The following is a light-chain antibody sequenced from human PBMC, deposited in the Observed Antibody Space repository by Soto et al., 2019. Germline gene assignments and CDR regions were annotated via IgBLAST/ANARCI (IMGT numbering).Light chain of an antibody. CDR1: NTNIGRNF. CDR3: ASWDDSLRGVV. Sequence: QSVLTQPPSASGTPGQRVTISCAGSNTNIGRNFVFWYQQLPGAAAKLLIYRNNERPSVVPDRFSGSKSGPSASLAISGLRPEEEADYYCASWDDSLRGVVFGGGTKLTVL. CDR2: RNN. V-gene: IGLV1-47*01. J-gene: IGLJ3*02.